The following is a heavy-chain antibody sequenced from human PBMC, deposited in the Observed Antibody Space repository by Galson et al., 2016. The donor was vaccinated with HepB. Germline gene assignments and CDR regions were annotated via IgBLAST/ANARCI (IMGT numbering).Heavy chain of an antibody. CDR1: GYTFTGYYF. D-gene: IGHD4-17*01. CDR3: ARFRENGDWDVFDI. J-gene: IGHJ3*02. V-gene: IGHV1-2*06. CDR2: INPNTGDT. Sequence: SVKVSCKASGYTFTGYYFMYWVRQAPGQGLEWIGRINPNTGDTNYAQNFQGRVTLTTDTSTSTAYLELRSLTSDDTAFYYCARFRENGDWDVFDIWGQGTMVIVSS.